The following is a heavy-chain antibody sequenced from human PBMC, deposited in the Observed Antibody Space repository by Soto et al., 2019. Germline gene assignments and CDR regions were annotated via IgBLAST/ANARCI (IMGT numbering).Heavy chain of an antibody. CDR3: AADEIEDSSSPDGFDP. D-gene: IGHD6-13*01. CDR2: IVVGSGNT. V-gene: IGHV1-58*02. Sequence: QMQLVQSGPEVKKPGTSVKVSCKASGFTFTSSAMQWVRQARGQRLEWIGWIVVGSGNTNYAQKFQERVTITRDMXXXXXXXXXXXXXXXXXAXYYCAADEIEDSSSPDGFDPWGQGTLVTVSS. J-gene: IGHJ5*02. CDR1: GFTFTSSA.